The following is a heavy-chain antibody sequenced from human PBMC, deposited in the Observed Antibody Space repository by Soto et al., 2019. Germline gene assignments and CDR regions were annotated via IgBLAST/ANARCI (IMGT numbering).Heavy chain of an antibody. CDR1: GGSFSGYY. D-gene: IGHD2-2*01. CDR3: ARVPITGRLYCSSTSCYYYYYYGMDV. Sequence: SETLSLTCAVYGGSFSGYYWSWMRQPPGKGLEWIGEINHSGSTNYNPSLKSRVTISVDTSKNQFSLKLSSVTAADTAVYYCARVPITGRLYCSSTSCYYYYYYGMDVWGQGTTVTVSS. CDR2: INHSGST. J-gene: IGHJ6*02. V-gene: IGHV4-34*01.